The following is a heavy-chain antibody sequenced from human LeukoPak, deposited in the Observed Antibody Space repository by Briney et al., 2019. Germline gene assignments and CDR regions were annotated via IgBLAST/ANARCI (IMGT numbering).Heavy chain of an antibody. Sequence: GGSLRLSCAASGFNFSIYGMHWVRQAPGKGLEWVTFVRYDQSATVYADSVQGRFAISRDNSKNTVYLQMNSLRVEDTALYFCVKDQGECPGSRCYCSFLEYWGQGTLVIVSS. J-gene: IGHJ4*02. CDR1: GFNFSIYG. CDR3: VKDQGECPGSRCYCSFLEY. V-gene: IGHV3-30*02. CDR2: VRYDQSAT. D-gene: IGHD2-15*01.